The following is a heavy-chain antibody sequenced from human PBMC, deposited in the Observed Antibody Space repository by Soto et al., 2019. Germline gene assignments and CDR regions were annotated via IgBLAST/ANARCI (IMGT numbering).Heavy chain of an antibody. D-gene: IGHD2-15*01. J-gene: IGHJ4*02. CDR1: GFTFSTYW. CDR2: IKHDGSEK. V-gene: IGHV3-7*01. CDR3: ARDGHCSGDRCYRRNDF. Sequence: HPGGSLRLSCAASGFTFSTYWMTWARQAPGKGLEWVAQIKHDGSEKFYVDSVQGRFTISRDNADNLLHLQMNSLRAEDTAVYFCARDGHCSGDRCYRRNDFWGQGTLVTVSS.